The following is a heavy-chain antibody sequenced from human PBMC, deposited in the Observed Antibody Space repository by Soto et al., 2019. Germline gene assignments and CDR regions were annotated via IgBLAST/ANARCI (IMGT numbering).Heavy chain of an antibody. V-gene: IGHV1-18*01. CDR2: ISAYNGNT. Sequence: ASVKVSCKASGYTFTSYAMHWMRQAPGQRLEWMGWISAYNGNTNYAQKLQGRVTMTTDTSTSTAYMELRSLRSDDTAVYYCAREGLEAYSSCWYPSNWFDPWGQGTLVTVSS. CDR1: GYTFTSYA. J-gene: IGHJ5*02. CDR3: AREGLEAYSSCWYPSNWFDP. D-gene: IGHD6-13*01.